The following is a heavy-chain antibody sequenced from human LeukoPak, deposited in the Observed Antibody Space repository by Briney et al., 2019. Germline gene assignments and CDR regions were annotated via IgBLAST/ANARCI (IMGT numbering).Heavy chain of an antibody. D-gene: IGHD2-15*01. CDR2: ISWNSGSI. Sequence: PGRSLRLSCAASGFTFDDYAMHWVRQAPGKGLEWVSGISWNSGSIGYADSVKGRFTISRDNAKNSLYLQMNSLRAEDTALYYCAKEDFSGSFDYWGQGTLVTVSS. J-gene: IGHJ4*02. CDR1: GFTFDDYA. V-gene: IGHV3-9*01. CDR3: AKEDFSGSFDY.